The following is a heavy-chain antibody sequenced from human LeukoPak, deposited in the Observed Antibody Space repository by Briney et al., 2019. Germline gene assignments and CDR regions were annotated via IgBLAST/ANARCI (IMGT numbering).Heavy chain of an antibody. CDR2: ISSSSSYI. D-gene: IGHD5-18*01. Sequence: GGSLRLSCAASGFTFSSYSMNWVRQAPGKGLEWVSSISSSSSYIYYADSVKGRFTISRDNAKNSLYLQMNSLRAEDTAVYYCARHTRPHSSDYFDYWGQGTLVTVSS. CDR3: ARHTRPHSSDYFDY. CDR1: GFTFSSYS. J-gene: IGHJ4*02. V-gene: IGHV3-21*01.